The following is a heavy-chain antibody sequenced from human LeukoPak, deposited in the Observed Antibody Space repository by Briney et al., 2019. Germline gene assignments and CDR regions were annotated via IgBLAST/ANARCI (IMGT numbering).Heavy chain of an antibody. J-gene: IGHJ4*02. V-gene: IGHV4-59*08. Sequence: NPSETLSLTCTVPGGSISSYYWSWIRQPPGKGLEWIGYIYYSGSTNYNPSLKSRVAISVDTSKNQFSLKLSSVTAADTAVYYCAGLTRWLQPFDYWGQGTLVTVSS. CDR3: AGLTRWLQPFDY. CDR2: IYYSGST. D-gene: IGHD5-24*01. CDR1: GGSISSYY.